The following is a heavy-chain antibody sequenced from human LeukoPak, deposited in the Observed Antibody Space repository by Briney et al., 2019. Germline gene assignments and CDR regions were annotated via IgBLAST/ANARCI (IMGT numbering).Heavy chain of an antibody. J-gene: IGHJ4*02. CDR2: ISGSGDTT. D-gene: IGHD3-9*01. CDR1: GFTFSSYP. Sequence: GGSLRLSCAASGFTFSSYPMSWVRQAPGKGLEWVSTISGSGDTTYYADSVKGRFTISRDNSKNTLYLQMNSLRAEATAVFYCAKARSDILTAYYNGPFDYWGQGTLVTVSS. V-gene: IGHV3-23*01. CDR3: AKARSDILTAYYNGPFDY.